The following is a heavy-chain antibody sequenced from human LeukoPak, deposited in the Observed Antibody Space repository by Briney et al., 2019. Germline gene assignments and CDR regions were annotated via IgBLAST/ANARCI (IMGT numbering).Heavy chain of an antibody. CDR2: IYHSGST. D-gene: IGHD3-10*01. J-gene: IGHJ4*02. V-gene: IGHV4-38-2*01. Sequence: SETLSLTCAVYGGSFSGYYWGWIRQPPGKGLEWIGSIYHSGSTYYNPSLKSRVTISVDTSKNQFSLKLSSVTAADTAVYYCATQPFYGSGSYVDYWGQGTLVTVSS. CDR3: ATQPFYGSGSYVDY. CDR1: GGSFSGYY.